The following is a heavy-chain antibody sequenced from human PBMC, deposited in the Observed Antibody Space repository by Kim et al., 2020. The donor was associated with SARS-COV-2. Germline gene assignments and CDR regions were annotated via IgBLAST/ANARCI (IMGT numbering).Heavy chain of an antibody. J-gene: IGHJ4*02. CDR2: INAGNGGT. V-gene: IGHV1-3*01. Sequence: ASVKVSCKASGYTFTNFVLHLVRQAPGQSLEWMGWINAGNGGTKYSQKFQDRVTITTDTSASTAYMELSTLRSEDTAVYYCTSGRDYGSGTEGHLDYWGQGTLVTVSS. CDR3: TSGRDYGSGTEGHLDY. D-gene: IGHD3-10*01. CDR1: GYTFTNFV.